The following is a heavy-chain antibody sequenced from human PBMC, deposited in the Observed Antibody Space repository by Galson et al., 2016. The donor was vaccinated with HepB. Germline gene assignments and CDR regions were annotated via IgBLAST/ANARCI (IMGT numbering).Heavy chain of an antibody. CDR2: IHRSGTA. CDR1: GGSLSGFY. CDR3: ARTLPYDALRV. D-gene: IGHD3-22*01. J-gene: IGHJ3*01. V-gene: IGHV4-34*01. Sequence: SETLSLTCEVSGGSLSGFYWHWIRQSPGKGLEWIAEIHRSGTANYNPSLESRVTVSVVTSANQISLNLRSVTAADTAVYFCARTLPYDALRVWGPGTMVTVSS.